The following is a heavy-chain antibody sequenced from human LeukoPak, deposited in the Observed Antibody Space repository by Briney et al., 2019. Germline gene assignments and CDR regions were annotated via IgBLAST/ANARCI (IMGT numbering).Heavy chain of an antibody. J-gene: IGHJ6*02. Sequence: PGRSLRLSCAASGFTFSSYGMHWVRQAPGKGLEWVAVISYDGSNKYYADSVKGRFTISRDSSKNTLYLQMNSLRAEDTAVYYCAKEPYCSGGSCNLRYYYYGMDVWGQGTTVTVSS. CDR2: ISYDGSNK. D-gene: IGHD2-15*01. CDR1: GFTFSSYG. CDR3: AKEPYCSGGSCNLRYYYYGMDV. V-gene: IGHV3-30*18.